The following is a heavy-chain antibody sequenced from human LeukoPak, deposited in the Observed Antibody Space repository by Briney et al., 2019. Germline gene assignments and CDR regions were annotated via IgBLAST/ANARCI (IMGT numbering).Heavy chain of an antibody. V-gene: IGHV4-39*01. Sequence: SETLSLTCIVSGDSIRNSNYYWDWIRQPPGKGLEWIGSIYYSGRTYYNPSLKSRVSMSIDTTKNQFSLRLTSMTAADTAVYYCARRRYYDGSGYLDWGQGTLVIVSS. CDR1: GDSIRNSNYY. CDR3: ARRRYYDGSGYLD. J-gene: IGHJ1*01. CDR2: IYYSGRT. D-gene: IGHD3-22*01.